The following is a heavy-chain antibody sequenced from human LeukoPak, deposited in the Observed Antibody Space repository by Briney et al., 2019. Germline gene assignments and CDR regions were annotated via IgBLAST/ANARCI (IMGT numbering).Heavy chain of an antibody. Sequence: GGSLRLSCAASGFIFSSYAMHWVRQAPGKGLEWVSYISSSGSTIYYADSVKGRFTTSRDNAKNSLYLQMNSLRAEDTAVYYCARDYNLDYWDQGTLVTVSS. CDR1: GFIFSSYA. CDR2: ISSSGSTI. J-gene: IGHJ4*02. D-gene: IGHD1-1*01. CDR3: ARDYNLDY. V-gene: IGHV3-48*03.